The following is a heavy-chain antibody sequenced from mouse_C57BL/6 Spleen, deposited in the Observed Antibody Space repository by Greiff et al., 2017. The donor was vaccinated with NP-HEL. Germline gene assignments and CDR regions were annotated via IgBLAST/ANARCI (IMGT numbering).Heavy chain of an antibody. CDR3: ARGATVVARGFAY. CDR1: GYTFTSYW. V-gene: IGHV1-61*01. Sequence: QVQLQQPGAELVRPGSSVKLSCKASGYTFTSYWMDWVKQRPGQGLEWIGNIYPSDSETHYNQKFKDKATLTVDKSSSTAYMQLSSLTSEDSAVYYGARGATVVARGFAYWGQGTLVTVSA. J-gene: IGHJ3*01. D-gene: IGHD1-1*01. CDR2: IYPSDSET.